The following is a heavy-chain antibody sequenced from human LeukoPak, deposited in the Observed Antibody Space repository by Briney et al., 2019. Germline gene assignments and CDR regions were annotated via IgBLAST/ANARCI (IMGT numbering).Heavy chain of an antibody. D-gene: IGHD6-13*01. Sequence: ASVKVSCKASGYTFTGYYMHWVRQAPGQGLEWMGWINPNSGGTNYAQKFQGWVTMTRDTSISTAYMELSRLRSDDTAVYYCAREQAAAGTTYSGSYYYYGMDVWGQGTTVTVSS. J-gene: IGHJ6*02. CDR1: GYTFTGYY. V-gene: IGHV1-2*04. CDR3: AREQAAAGTTYSGSYYYYGMDV. CDR2: INPNSGGT.